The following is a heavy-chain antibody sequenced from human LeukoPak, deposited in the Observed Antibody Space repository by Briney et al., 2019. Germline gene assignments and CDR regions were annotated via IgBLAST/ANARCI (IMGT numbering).Heavy chain of an antibody. V-gene: IGHV4-59*01. Sequence: SETLSLSCTVSGDSISSYYWSWIRQPPGKGLEWIGYIYYSGSTNYNPSLKSRVTISVDTSKNQFSLKLSSVTAADTAVYYCARGDFWSGPEDYYGMDVWGQGTTVTVSS. J-gene: IGHJ6*02. D-gene: IGHD3-3*01. CDR1: GDSISSYY. CDR3: ARGDFWSGPEDYYGMDV. CDR2: IYYSGST.